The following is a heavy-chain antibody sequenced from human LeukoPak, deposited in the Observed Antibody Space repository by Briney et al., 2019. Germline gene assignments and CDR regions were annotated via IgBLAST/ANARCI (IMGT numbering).Heavy chain of an antibody. Sequence: GGSLRLPCAASGFTFSSYAMSWVRQAPGKGLEWVSAISGSGGSTYYADSVKGRFTISRDNSKNTLYLQMNSLRAEDTAVYYCARSRIAAAGIDYWGQGTLVTVSS. J-gene: IGHJ4*02. CDR1: GFTFSSYA. D-gene: IGHD6-13*01. CDR2: ISGSGGST. CDR3: ARSRIAAAGIDY. V-gene: IGHV3-23*01.